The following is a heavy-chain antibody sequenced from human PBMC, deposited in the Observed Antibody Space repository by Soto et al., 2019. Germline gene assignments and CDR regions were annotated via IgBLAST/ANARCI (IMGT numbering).Heavy chain of an antibody. V-gene: IGHV4-4*02. CDR1: GGSITNSPW. Sequence: SETLSLTCAVSGGSITNSPWWSWVRQAPGKGLEWIGEIYHNGTTNYNPSLESRVTMSVDKSKNQFSLNLRSMTAADTAVYYCARESPVSVFGYYHYRMAVRGQGSTVTVS. J-gene: IGHJ6*02. CDR3: ARESPVSVFGYYHYRMAV. D-gene: IGHD3-16*01. CDR2: IYHNGTT.